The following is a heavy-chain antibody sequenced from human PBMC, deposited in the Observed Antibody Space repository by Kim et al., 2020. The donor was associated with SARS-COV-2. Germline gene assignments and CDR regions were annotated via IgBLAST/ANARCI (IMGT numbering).Heavy chain of an antibody. J-gene: IGHJ4*02. CDR3: ARGRSTANLDY. Sequence: TSYAQKFQGRVTMTRDTSTSTVYMELSSLRSEDTAVYYCARGRSTANLDYWGQGTLVTVSS. CDR2: T. V-gene: IGHV1-46*01. D-gene: IGHD4-4*01.